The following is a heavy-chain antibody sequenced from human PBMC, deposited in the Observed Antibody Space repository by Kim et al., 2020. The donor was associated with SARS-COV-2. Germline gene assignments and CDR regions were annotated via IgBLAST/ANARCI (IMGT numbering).Heavy chain of an antibody. CDR1: GGSISSYY. Sequence: SETLSLTCTVSGGSISSYYWSWIRQPPGKGLEWIGYIYYSGSTNYNPSLKSRVTISVDTSKNQFSLKLSSVTAADTAVYYCARGVPFVGATPNWFDPWGQGTLVTVSS. D-gene: IGHD1-26*01. V-gene: IGHV4-59*01. CDR3: ARGVPFVGATPNWFDP. CDR2: IYYSGST. J-gene: IGHJ5*02.